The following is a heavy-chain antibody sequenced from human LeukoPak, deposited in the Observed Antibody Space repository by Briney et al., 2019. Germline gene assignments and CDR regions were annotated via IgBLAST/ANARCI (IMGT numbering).Heavy chain of an antibody. CDR3: AKICGGDCPKAFDI. J-gene: IGHJ3*02. CDR1: GGSISTNNYY. D-gene: IGHD2-21*02. Sequence: PSETLSLTCTVSGGSISTNNYYWGWIRQPPGKGLEWIGSIYYSGSTYYNPSLKSRVTMSVDTPKNQFSLKVNSVTATDTGVYYCAKICGGDCPKAFDIWGQGTMVTVSS. CDR2: IYYSGST. V-gene: IGHV4-39*01.